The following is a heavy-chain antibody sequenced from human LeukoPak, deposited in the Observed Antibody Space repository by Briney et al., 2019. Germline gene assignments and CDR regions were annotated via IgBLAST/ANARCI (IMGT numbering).Heavy chain of an antibody. V-gene: IGHV3-64*01. J-gene: IGHJ6*02. CDR2: ISSNGGST. CDR3: ARDQWLVFSYGMDV. D-gene: IGHD6-19*01. Sequence: PGGSLRLSCAASGFTFSSYAMSWVRQAPGKGLEWVSAISSNGGSTYYANSVKGRFTISRDNSKNTLYLQMGSLRAEDMAVYYCARDQWLVFSYGMDVWGQGTTVTVSS. CDR1: GFTFSSYA.